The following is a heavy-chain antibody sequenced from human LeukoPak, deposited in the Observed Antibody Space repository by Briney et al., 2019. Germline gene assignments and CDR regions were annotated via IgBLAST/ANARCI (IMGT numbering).Heavy chain of an antibody. Sequence: GASVKVSCKASGGTFSSYAISWVRQAPGQGLEWMGGIIPIFGTANYAQKFQGRVTITADESTSTAYMELSSLRSEDTAVYYCARAYDAVDIVAKLHHYGDYVLVYWGQGTLVTVSS. V-gene: IGHV1-69*13. CDR1: GGTFSSYA. D-gene: IGHD5-12*01. CDR2: IIPIFGTA. CDR3: ARAYDAVDIVAKLHHYGDYVLVY. J-gene: IGHJ4*02.